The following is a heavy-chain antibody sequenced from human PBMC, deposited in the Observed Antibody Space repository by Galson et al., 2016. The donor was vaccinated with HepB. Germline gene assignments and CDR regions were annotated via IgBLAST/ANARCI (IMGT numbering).Heavy chain of an antibody. CDR1: GGSVSSSSH. J-gene: IGHJ4*02. V-gene: IGHV4-39*01. Sequence: SETLSLTCTVSGGSVSSSSHWGWIRQPPGKGLEWIGSIYYSGSTYYNPSLKSRINISVDTSKNQFSLKLSSVTAADTALYYCARLGYDSSCYYLPHFDYWGQGTLVTVSS. CDR2: IYYSGST. D-gene: IGHD3-22*01. CDR3: ARLGYDSSCYYLPHFDY.